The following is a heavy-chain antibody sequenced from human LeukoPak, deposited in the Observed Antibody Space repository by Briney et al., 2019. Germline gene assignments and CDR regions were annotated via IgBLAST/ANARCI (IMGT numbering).Heavy chain of an antibody. CDR3: LSRVVGSSIDY. D-gene: IGHD2-15*01. V-gene: IGHV3-66*01. Sequence: GGSLRLSCAASGFTVGRNYMTWVRQAPGKGLEWVSVIYSDGATYYTDSVKGRFTISRDNSKNTFYLQMNSLRTEDTAVYYCLSRVVGSSIDYWGQGSSVTVSS. CDR2: IYSDGAT. J-gene: IGHJ4*02. CDR1: GFTVGRNY.